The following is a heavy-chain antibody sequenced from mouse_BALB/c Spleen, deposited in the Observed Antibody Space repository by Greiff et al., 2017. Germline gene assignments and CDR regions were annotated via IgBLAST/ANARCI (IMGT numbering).Heavy chain of an antibody. CDR1: GYSITSDYA. CDR3: AREGVYAMDY. J-gene: IGHJ4*01. Sequence: EVKVEESGPGLVKPSQSLSLTCTVTGYSITSDYAWNWIRQFPGNKLEWMGYISYSGSTSYNPSLKSRISITRDTSKNQFFLQLNSVTTEDTATYYCAREGVYAMDYWGQGTSVTVSS. CDR2: ISYSGST. V-gene: IGHV3-2*02.